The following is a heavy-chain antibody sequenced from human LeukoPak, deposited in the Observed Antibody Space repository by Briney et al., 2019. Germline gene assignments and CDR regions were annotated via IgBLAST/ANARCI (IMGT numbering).Heavy chain of an antibody. CDR2: IYPGDSDT. D-gene: IGHD3-10*01. J-gene: IGHJ4*02. CDR1: GYSFTNYW. Sequence: GESLKISCKGSGYSFTNYWIGWVRQMPGKGLEWMGIIYPGDSDTRYSPSFQGQVTISADKSISTAYLQWSSLKASDTAIYYCAASTYGSGSYLGFDSWGQGTLVTVSS. CDR3: AASTYGSGSYLGFDS. V-gene: IGHV5-51*01.